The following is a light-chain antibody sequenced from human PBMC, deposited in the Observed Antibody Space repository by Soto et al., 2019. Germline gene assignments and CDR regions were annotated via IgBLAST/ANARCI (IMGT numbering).Light chain of an antibody. Sequence: IVLTQSPATLSLSPGERATLSCRASQSVSSYLAWYQQQPGQAPRLLIYDASNRASGIPARFSGSGSGTDFTLTISSLEPEDFAVYYCQQRSNWPPGAFGGGTKVEIK. CDR2: DAS. V-gene: IGKV3-11*01. CDR1: QSVSSY. CDR3: QQRSNWPPGA. J-gene: IGKJ4*01.